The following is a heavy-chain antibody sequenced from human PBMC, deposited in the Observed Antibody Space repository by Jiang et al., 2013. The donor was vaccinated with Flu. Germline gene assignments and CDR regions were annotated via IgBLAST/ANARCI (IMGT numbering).Heavy chain of an antibody. CDR1: GYTFTSYA. J-gene: IGHJ4*02. Sequence: SGAEVKKPGASVKVSCKASGYTFTSYAMHWVRQAPGQRLEWMGWINAGNGNTKYSQKFQGRVTITRDTSASTAYMELSSLRSEDTAVYYCATQGRSAGGYYFDYWGQGTLVTVSS. CDR3: ATQGRSAGGYYFDY. D-gene: IGHD4-23*01. CDR2: INAGNGNT. V-gene: IGHV1-3*01.